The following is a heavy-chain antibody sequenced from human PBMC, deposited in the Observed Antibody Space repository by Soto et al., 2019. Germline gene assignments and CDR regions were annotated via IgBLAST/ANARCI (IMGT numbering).Heavy chain of an antibody. D-gene: IGHD3-10*01. Sequence: PSETLSLTCTVSGGSISSYYWSWIRQPPGKGLEWIGYIYYSGSTNYNPSLKSRVTISVDTSKNQFSLKLSSVTAADTAVYYCARLDYYGSGIDYWGQGTLVTVSS. CDR1: GGSISSYY. V-gene: IGHV4-59*08. J-gene: IGHJ4*02. CDR3: ARLDYYGSGIDY. CDR2: IYYSGST.